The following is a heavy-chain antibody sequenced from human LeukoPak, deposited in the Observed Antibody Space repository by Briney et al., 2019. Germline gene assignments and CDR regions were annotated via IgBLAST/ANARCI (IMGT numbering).Heavy chain of an antibody. CDR3: ARGLEVAALFLGY. J-gene: IGHJ4*02. Sequence: ASVKVSCKASGYTFTSYDINWVRQATGQGLEWMGWMNPNSGNTGYAQKFQGRVTMTRNTSISTAYMELSSLRSEDTAVYYCARGLEVAALFLGYWGQRTLVTVSS. CDR2: MNPNSGNT. CDR1: GYTFTSYD. D-gene: IGHD2-15*01. V-gene: IGHV1-8*01.